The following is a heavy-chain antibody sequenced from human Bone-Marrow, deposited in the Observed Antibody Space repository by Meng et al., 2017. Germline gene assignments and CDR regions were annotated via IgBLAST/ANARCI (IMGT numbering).Heavy chain of an antibody. Sequence: ASVKVSCKASGYTFTSYDINWVRQATGQGLEWMGWMNPNSGNTGYAQKFQGRVTITRNTSISTAYMELSSLRSEDTAVYYCARDRLRKGYYDSSGPYYYYYYGMDVWGQGTTVTVSS. V-gene: IGHV1-8*03. CDR3: ARDRLRKGYYDSSGPYYYYYYGMDV. D-gene: IGHD3-22*01. CDR2: MNPNSGNT. CDR1: GYTFTSYD. J-gene: IGHJ6*02.